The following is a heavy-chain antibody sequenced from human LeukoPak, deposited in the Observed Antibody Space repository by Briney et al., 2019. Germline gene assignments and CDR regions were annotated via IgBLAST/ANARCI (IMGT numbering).Heavy chain of an antibody. J-gene: IGHJ4*02. CDR3: ARGLIGPDY. Sequence: GGSLRLSCAATGFVFSTHWMHWVRQAPGQGLVWVSRINNDGSDTTYADSVTGRFTTSRDNAKNMMYLQMNRLRAEDTAVYYCARGLIGPDYWGQGTLVTVSS. CDR1: GFVFSTHW. D-gene: IGHD3-16*02. CDR2: INNDGSDT. V-gene: IGHV3-74*01.